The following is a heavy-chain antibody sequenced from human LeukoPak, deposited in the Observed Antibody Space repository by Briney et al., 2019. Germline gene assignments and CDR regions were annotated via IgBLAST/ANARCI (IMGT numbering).Heavy chain of an antibody. CDR1: GGSISSGSYY. D-gene: IGHD6-13*01. CDR3: ARVVAAAGNNWFDP. Sequence: SETLSLTCTVSGGSISSGSYYWSWIRQPAGKGLEWIGRIYTSGSTNYNPSLKSRVTISVDTSKNQFSLKLSSVTAADTAVYYCARVVAAAGNNWFDPWGQGTLVTVSS. V-gene: IGHV4-61*02. CDR2: IYTSGST. J-gene: IGHJ5*02.